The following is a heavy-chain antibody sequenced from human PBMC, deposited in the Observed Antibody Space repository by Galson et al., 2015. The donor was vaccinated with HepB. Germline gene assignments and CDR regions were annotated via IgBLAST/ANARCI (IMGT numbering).Heavy chain of an antibody. CDR3: AKTRNGAPNDSNNSRKGRDALDT. CDR1: GFTFNASG. D-gene: IGHD2/OR15-2a*01. Sequence: SLRLSCAASGFTFNASGMHWVRQAPGKGLEWLAVISYDGNNKYHADSVKGRFTISRDNSKNMLFLQMNSLRREDTAVYYCAKTRNGAPNDSNNSRKGRDALDTWGQGTMVSVSS. J-gene: IGHJ3*02. V-gene: IGHV3-30*18. CDR2: ISYDGNNK.